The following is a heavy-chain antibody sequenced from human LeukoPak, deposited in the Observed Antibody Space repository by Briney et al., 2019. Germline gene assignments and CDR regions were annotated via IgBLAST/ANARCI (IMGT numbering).Heavy chain of an antibody. D-gene: IGHD6-6*01. V-gene: IGHV4-39*07. CDR3: ARDSSSYYYYYYMDV. Sequence: PSETLSLTCTVSGASISSSTYYWAWIRQPPGKSLEWIGSIYSSGLTYYHPSLESRLTISSDTSNNQFSLKLSSVTAADTAVYYCARDSSSYYYYYYMDVWGKGTTVTVSS. CDR2: IYSSGLT. CDR1: GASISSSTYY. J-gene: IGHJ6*03.